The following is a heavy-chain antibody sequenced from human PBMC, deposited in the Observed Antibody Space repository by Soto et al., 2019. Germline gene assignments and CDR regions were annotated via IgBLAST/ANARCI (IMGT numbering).Heavy chain of an antibody. CDR3: AREEEVTPYYHYCMDF. J-gene: IGHJ6*02. D-gene: IGHD4-4*01. CDR1: GVCISSGDYD. CDR2: IYYSGST. Sequence: SLSLKCTVAGVCISSGDYDWSWIRQPPGKGREWIGYIYYSGSTYYNPSLKSRVTISVDTSKNQFSLKLSSVTAADTAVYYCAREEEVTPYYHYCMDFWGQGTTVLVSS. V-gene: IGHV4-30-4*01.